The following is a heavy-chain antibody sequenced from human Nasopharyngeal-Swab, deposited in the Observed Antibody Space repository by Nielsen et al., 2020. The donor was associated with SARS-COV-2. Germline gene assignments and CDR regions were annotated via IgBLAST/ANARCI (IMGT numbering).Heavy chain of an antibody. V-gene: IGHV3-74*01. CDR3: ARGSGPHGSWDY. CDR1: GFTFSSFW. Sequence: GESLKISCAASGFTFSSFWLHWVRQVPGKGLVWISRISGDGSSTSYADCVKGRLTISRDNAKNTLYRQINTLTGEDTAVYHCARGSGPHGSWDYWGQGTLVTVSS. CDR2: ISGDGSST. D-gene: IGHD1-26*01. J-gene: IGHJ4*02.